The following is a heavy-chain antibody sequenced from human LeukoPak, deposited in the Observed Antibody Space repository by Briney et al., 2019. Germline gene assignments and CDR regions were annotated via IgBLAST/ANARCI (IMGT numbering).Heavy chain of an antibody. J-gene: IGHJ6*03. V-gene: IGHV4-59*01. CDR3: AREGSSSSRRVNYYYYYMDV. D-gene: IGHD6-6*01. Sequence: SETLSLTCAVYGGSFSGYYWSWIRQPPGKGLEWIGYIYYSGSTNYNPSLKSRVTISVDTSKNQFSLKLSSVTAADTAVYYCAREGSSSSRRVNYYYYYMDVWGKGTTVTASS. CDR2: IYYSGST. CDR1: GGSFSGYY.